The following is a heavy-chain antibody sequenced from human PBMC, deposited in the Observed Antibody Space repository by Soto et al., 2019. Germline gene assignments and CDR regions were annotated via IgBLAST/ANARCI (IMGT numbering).Heavy chain of an antibody. J-gene: IGHJ4*02. D-gene: IGHD3-16*01. CDR2: ISYDGSDK. CDR1: GFTFSSYG. CDR3: AKNPKSYAWGLEGYCDY. Sequence: QVQLVESGGGVVQPGRSLRVSCAASGFTFSSYGMNWVRQAPGKGLEWVAIISYDGSDKYYADSVKGRFTISRDNSKNTLYLQMTSLRGEDTAVYYCAKNPKSYAWGLEGYCDYWGQGTLVTVSS. V-gene: IGHV3-30*18.